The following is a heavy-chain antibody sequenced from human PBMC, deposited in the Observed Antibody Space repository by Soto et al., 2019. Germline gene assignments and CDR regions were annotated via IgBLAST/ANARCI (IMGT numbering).Heavy chain of an antibody. V-gene: IGHV4-39*01. CDR3: AAIPVVVAATPDY. CDR2: IYYSGST. Sequence: SETLSLTCTVSGGSLSSYYWGWIRQPPGKGLEWIGSIYYSGSTYYNPSLKSRVTISVDTSKNQFSLKLSSVTAADTAVYYCAAIPVVVAATPDYWGQGTLVTVSS. J-gene: IGHJ4*02. D-gene: IGHD2-15*01. CDR1: GGSLSSYY.